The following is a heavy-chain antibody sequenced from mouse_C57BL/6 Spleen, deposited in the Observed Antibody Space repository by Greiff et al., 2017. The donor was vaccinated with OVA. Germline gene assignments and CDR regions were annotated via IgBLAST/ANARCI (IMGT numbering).Heavy chain of an antibody. CDR3: ARHHQRFDY. V-gene: IGHV5-9*01. CDR2: ISGGGGNT. J-gene: IGHJ2*01. Sequence: DVQLVESGGGLVKPGGSLKLSCAASGFTFSSYTMSWVRQTPEKRLEWVATISGGGGNTYYPDSVKGRFTISRDKSKSTLYLQISSLRSEDTAFYYCARHHQRFDYWGQGTTLTVSS. CDR1: GFTFSSYT.